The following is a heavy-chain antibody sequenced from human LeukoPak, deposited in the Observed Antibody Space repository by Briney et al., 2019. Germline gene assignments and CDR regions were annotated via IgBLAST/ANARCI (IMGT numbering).Heavy chain of an antibody. Sequence: PGGSLRLSCAASGFTFSSYAMSWVRQAPGKGLEWVSSISSSSSYIYYADSVKGRFTISSDNAKNSLYLQMNSLRAEDTAVYYCARELYYYDSSGALDYWGQGTLVTVSS. J-gene: IGHJ4*02. D-gene: IGHD3-22*01. CDR1: GFTFSSYA. V-gene: IGHV3-21*01. CDR2: ISSSSSYI. CDR3: ARELYYYDSSGALDY.